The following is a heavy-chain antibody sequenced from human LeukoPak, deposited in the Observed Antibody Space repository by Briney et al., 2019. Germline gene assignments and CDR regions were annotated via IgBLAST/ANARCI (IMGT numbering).Heavy chain of an antibody. D-gene: IGHD1-26*01. J-gene: IGHJ6*03. CDR3: AREKSGTLTRAYYYIDV. V-gene: IGHV4-4*07. CDR1: GDSMHSYY. CDR2: AYSGVNA. Sequence: PSETLSLTCTVSGDSMHSYYWSWIRQSPEKGLEWIGRAYSGVNAYYNPSLQSRVTISVDKSNNQFSLDLASVTAADTALYYCAREKSGTLTRAYYYIDVWGRAITVTVSS.